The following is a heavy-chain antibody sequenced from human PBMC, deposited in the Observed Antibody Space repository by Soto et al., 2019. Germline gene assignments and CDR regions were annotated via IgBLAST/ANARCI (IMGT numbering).Heavy chain of an antibody. CDR2: ISSSTI. CDR3: ARDGPPDDY. CDR1: GFTFSSYS. J-gene: IGHJ4*02. V-gene: IGHV3-48*01. Sequence: GGSLRLSCAASGFTFSSYSMNWVRQAPGKGLEWVSYISSSTIYYADSVKGRFTISRDNAKNSLYLQMNSLRAEDTAVYYCARDGPPDDYWGQGTLVTVSS.